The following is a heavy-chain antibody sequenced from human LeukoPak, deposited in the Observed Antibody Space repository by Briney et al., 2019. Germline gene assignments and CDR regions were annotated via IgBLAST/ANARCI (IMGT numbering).Heavy chain of an antibody. J-gene: IGHJ4*02. V-gene: IGHV3-53*01. CDR2: IFSGGST. Sequence: GGSLRLSCAASGFTVSSNYMSWVRQAPGKGLEWVSIIFSGGSTYYADSVKGRFTISRDNSKNTLYLQMISLRAEDTAVYYCAREAVTRNYFDYWGQGTLVTVSS. CDR1: GFTVSSNY. D-gene: IGHD4-17*01. CDR3: AREAVTRNYFDY.